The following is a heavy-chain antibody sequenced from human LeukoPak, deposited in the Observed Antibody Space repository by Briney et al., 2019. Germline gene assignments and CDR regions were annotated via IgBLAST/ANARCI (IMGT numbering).Heavy chain of an antibody. D-gene: IGHD2-21*02. J-gene: IGHJ4*02. V-gene: IGHV3-30-3*01. CDR3: TRDLTSWVVTATSSR. CDR2: MSYDGSNK. Sequence: GRSLRLSCAASGFTFSSYAMHWVRQAPGKGLEWVAAMSYDGSNKYYADSVKGRFTIPRDNSKNTLYLQMNSLRAEDTAVYYCTRDLTSWVVTATSSRWGQGTLVTVSS. CDR1: GFTFSSYA.